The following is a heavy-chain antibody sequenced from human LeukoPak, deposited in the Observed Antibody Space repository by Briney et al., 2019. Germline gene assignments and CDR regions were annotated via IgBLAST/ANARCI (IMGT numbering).Heavy chain of an antibody. CDR1: GGSISSYY. D-gene: IGHD1-20*01. CDR2: VYYSGSA. V-gene: IGHV4-59*12. J-gene: IGHJ4*02. Sequence: KPSETLSLTCTVSGGSISSYYWSWIRQPPGKGLEWIGYVYYSGSAHYNPSLKSRVTISVDTSKSQFSLKLSSVTAADTAVYYCARGDNWNYFGYWGQGTLVTVSS. CDR3: ARGDNWNYFGY.